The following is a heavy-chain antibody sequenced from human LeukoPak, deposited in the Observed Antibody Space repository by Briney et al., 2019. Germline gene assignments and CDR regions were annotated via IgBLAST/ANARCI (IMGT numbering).Heavy chain of an antibody. J-gene: IGHJ6*03. V-gene: IGHV4-4*02. D-gene: IGHD2-2*01. CDR2: IYHSGST. CDR3: ARDRPFVVVPAALYYYMDV. CDR1: GDSISSTW. Sequence: SETLSLTCAVSGDSISSTWWAWVRQPPGKGLEWIGEIYHSGSTNYNPSLKSRVTMSVDTSKNQFSLKLSSVTAADTAVYYCARDRPFVVVPAALYYYMDVWGKGTTVTVSS.